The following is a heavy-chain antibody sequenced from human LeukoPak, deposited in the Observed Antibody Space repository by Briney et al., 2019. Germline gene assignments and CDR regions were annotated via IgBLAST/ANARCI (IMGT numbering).Heavy chain of an antibody. CDR3: ASTSRYYYGMDV. Sequence: PSETLSLTCAVYGGSFSGYYWSWIRQPPGKGLEWIGEINHSGSTNYNPSLKSRVTISVDTSKNQFTLKLSSVTAADTAVYYCASTSRYYYGMDVWGQGTTVTVSS. V-gene: IGHV4-34*01. CDR2: INHSGST. D-gene: IGHD2/OR15-2a*01. CDR1: GGSFSGYY. J-gene: IGHJ6*02.